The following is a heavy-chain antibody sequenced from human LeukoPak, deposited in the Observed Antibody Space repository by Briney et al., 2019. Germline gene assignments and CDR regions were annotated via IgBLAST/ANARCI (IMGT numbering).Heavy chain of an antibody. V-gene: IGHV3-48*02. J-gene: IGHJ4*02. Sequence: PGGSLRLSCEASGFAFSSYAMNWVRQGPGRGLEWIAHINRETNLIDYADSVKGRFTISRDNAKNSLFLQMRSLTHEDTAVYYCVRDCDWAFDYWGPGALITVSS. CDR2: INRETNLI. D-gene: IGHD3-9*01. CDR1: GFAFSSYA. CDR3: VRDCDWAFDY.